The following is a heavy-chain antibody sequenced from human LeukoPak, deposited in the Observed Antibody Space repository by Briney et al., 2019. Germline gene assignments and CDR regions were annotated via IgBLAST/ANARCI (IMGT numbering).Heavy chain of an antibody. J-gene: IGHJ4*02. D-gene: IGHD2-15*01. V-gene: IGHV1-2*02. Sequence: ASVKVSCKASGYTFIGYYMHWVRQAPGQGLEWMGWINPNSGGTNYAQKFQGRVTMTRDKSISTVYMGLSSLRSDNTAVYYCSTEDKYCSGANCGKYWGQGTLVTVSS. CDR2: INPNSGGT. CDR3: STEDKYCSGANCGKY. CDR1: GYTFIGYY.